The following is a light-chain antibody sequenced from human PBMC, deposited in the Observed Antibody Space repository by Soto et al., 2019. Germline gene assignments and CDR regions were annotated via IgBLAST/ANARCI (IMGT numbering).Light chain of an antibody. Sequence: AIQMPPSPSSLSASVGARVTITCRASQGIRDELGWYQQKAGKAPNLLISAASRLQSGVPSRFSGRGSGTDFTLTISSLQPEEFATYYCLKDYDYPRTVGQGTKVDIK. CDR2: AAS. CDR3: LKDYDYPRT. CDR1: QGIRDE. J-gene: IGKJ1*01. V-gene: IGKV1-6*01.